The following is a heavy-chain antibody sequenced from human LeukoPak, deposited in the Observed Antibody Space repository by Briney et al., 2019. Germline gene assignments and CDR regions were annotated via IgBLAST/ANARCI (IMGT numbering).Heavy chain of an antibody. D-gene: IGHD3-22*01. Sequence: PGGSLRLSCAASGFAFSSYSMNWVRQAPGKGLEWVSSISSSSSYIYYTDSVKGRFTISRDNAKNPPYLQMNSLRAEDTAVYYCARDRGYYCDYWGQGTLVTVSS. V-gene: IGHV3-21*01. CDR3: ARDRGYYCDY. CDR1: GFAFSSYS. J-gene: IGHJ4*02. CDR2: ISSSSSYI.